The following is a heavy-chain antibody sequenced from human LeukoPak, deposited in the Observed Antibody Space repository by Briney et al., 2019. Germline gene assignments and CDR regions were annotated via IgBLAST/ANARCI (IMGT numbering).Heavy chain of an antibody. J-gene: IGHJ4*02. V-gene: IGHV1-18*01. D-gene: IGHD2-2*01. Sequence: ASVKVSCKASGYTFISYGSSWVRQAPGQGLEWMGWISAYNGNTNYAQKLQGRVTMTTDTSTSTAYMELRSLRSDDTAVYYCARGAIVVVPAAMGDYWGQGTLVTVSS. CDR2: ISAYNGNT. CDR3: ARGAIVVVPAAMGDY. CDR1: GYTFISYG.